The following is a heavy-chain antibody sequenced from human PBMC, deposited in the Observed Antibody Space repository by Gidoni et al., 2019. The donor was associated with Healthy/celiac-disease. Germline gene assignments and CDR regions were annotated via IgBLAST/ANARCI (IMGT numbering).Heavy chain of an antibody. V-gene: IGHV3-21*01. CDR3: ARDLDYGDYPPQYFQH. D-gene: IGHD4-17*01. J-gene: IGHJ1*01. CDR2: ISSSRSYI. Sequence: EVQLVESGGGLVKPGGSLRLSCAAYGFTFRGYSMNWVRQAPGKGLGWVSSISSSRSYIYYADSVKCRFTISRDNAKNSLYLQMNSLRAEDTAVYYCARDLDYGDYPPQYFQHWGQGTLVTVSS. CDR1: GFTFRGYS.